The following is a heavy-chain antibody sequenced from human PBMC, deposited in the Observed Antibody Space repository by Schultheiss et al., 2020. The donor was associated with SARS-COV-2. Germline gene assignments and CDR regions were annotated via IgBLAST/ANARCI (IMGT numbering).Heavy chain of an antibody. Sequence: SVKVSCKASGGTFSSYAISWVRQAPGQGLEWMGGIIPIFGTANYAQKFQGRVTITADKSTSTAYMELSSLRSEDTAVYYCASGQIVVVPAAIYYGMDVWGQGTTVTVSS. CDR2: IIPIFGTA. J-gene: IGHJ6*02. CDR1: GGTFSSYA. V-gene: IGHV1-69*06. D-gene: IGHD2-2*01. CDR3: ASGQIVVVPAAIYYGMDV.